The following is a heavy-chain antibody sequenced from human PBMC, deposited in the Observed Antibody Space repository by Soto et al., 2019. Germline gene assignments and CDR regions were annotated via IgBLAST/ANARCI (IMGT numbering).Heavy chain of an antibody. V-gene: IGHV4-34*01. Sequence: QVQLQQWGAVLLKPSETLSLTCAVYGGSFSGYYWSWIRQPPGKGLEWIGEINHSGSTNYNPSLKSRVTISVDTSKNQFSLKLSSVTAADTAVYYCARGSRASSWAFDYWGQGTLVTVSS. D-gene: IGHD6-13*01. CDR2: INHSGST. J-gene: IGHJ4*02. CDR3: ARGSRASSWAFDY. CDR1: GGSFSGYY.